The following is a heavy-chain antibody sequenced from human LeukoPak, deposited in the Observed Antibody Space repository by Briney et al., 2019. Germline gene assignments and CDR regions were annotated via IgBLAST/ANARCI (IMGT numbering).Heavy chain of an antibody. J-gene: IGHJ6*03. CDR1: GGSIINYY. CDR2: IYITGST. Sequence: SETLSLTCTVSGGSIINYYWSWIRQSAGTGLEWVGRIYITGSTNYNPSLQSRLSMSVDTSKSQFSLRLTSVSAADTAVYYCARLKYYDSTGYSPGYYMDVWGKGITVTVSS. D-gene: IGHD3-22*01. V-gene: IGHV4-4*07. CDR3: ARLKYYDSTGYSPGYYMDV.